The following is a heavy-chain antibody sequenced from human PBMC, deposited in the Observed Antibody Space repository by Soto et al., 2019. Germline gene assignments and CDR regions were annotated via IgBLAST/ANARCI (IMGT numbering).Heavy chain of an antibody. D-gene: IGHD3-22*01. V-gene: IGHV3-33*06. CDR2: IWYDGSIK. J-gene: IGHJ4*02. CDR3: AKNPGYYYDSTGYHFDY. CDR1: GFTFSSYG. Sequence: GGSLRLSCAASGFTFSSYGMHWVRQAPGKGLEWVAVIWYDGSIKSYADSVKGRLTISRDNSRNRLYLQMNSLRAEDTAAYYCAKNPGYYYDSTGYHFDYWGQGTLVTVSS.